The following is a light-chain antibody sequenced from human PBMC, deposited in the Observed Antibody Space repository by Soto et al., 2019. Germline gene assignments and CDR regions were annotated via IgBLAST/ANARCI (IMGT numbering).Light chain of an antibody. CDR3: QQYNSYSPWT. CDR1: QSISNW. Sequence: DIQMTQSPSSLSASVGDRVTITCRASQSISNWLAWYQQRPGKAPKLLIYKASSLETGVPSRFSGSGSGTAFTLTISSLQPDDFATYYCQQYNSYSPWTFGQGTKVDIK. J-gene: IGKJ1*01. V-gene: IGKV1-5*03. CDR2: KAS.